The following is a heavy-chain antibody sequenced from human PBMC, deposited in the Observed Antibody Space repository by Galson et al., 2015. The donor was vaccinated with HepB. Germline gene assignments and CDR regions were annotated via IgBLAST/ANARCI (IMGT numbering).Heavy chain of an antibody. CDR1: GFSVSNNY. J-gene: IGHJ4*02. V-gene: IGHV3-53*01. Sequence: SLRLSCAASGFSVSNNYMSWVRQVPGRGREWVSVIYTGGATYYADSVKGRFTISRDNSKNTVDLQMDSLRAEDTAIYSCARVSSGWSRPFDYWGQGTLVTVSS. CDR3: ARVSSGWSRPFDY. D-gene: IGHD6-19*01. CDR2: IYTGGAT.